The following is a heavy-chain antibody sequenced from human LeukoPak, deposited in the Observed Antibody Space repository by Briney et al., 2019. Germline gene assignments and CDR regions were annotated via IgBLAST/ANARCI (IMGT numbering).Heavy chain of an antibody. D-gene: IGHD3-10*01. Sequence: ASVKVSCKASGGTFSSYTISWVRQAPGQGLEWTGRIIPILGEPDYAQKFQGRVTITADMSTSTAYMELSSLRSEDTAVYYCARKGGLGTYGIFDYWGQGTLVTVSS. CDR3: ARKGGLGTYGIFDY. V-gene: IGHV1-69*02. J-gene: IGHJ4*02. CDR1: GGTFSSYT. CDR2: IIPILGEP.